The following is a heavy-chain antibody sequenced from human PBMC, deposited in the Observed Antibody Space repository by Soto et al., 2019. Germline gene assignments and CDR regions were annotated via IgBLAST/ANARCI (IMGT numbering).Heavy chain of an antibody. V-gene: IGHV4-61*01. CDR2: IYYSGST. D-gene: IGHD3-3*01. CDR3: ARVYDFWSGFKRSESMDV. Sequence: SETLSLTCTVSGGSVSSGSYYWSWIRQPPGKGLEWIGYIYYSGSTNYNPSLKSRVTISVDTSKNQFSLKLSSVTAADTAVYYCARVYDFWSGFKRSESMDVWGQGTTVTVSS. CDR1: GGSVSSGSYY. J-gene: IGHJ6*02.